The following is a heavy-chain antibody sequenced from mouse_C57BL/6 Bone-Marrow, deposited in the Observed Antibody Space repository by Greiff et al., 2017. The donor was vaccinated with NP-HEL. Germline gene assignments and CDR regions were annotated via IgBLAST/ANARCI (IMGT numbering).Heavy chain of an antibody. Sequence: EVQLQQSGGDLVKPGGSLKLSCAASGFTFSSYGMSWVRQTPDKRLEWVATISSGGSYTYYPDSVKGRFTISRDNAKNTLYLQMSSLKSEDTAMYYCARHYDSNYFYYGGQGNTLTVSA. CDR1: GFTFSSYG. CDR2: ISSGGSYT. J-gene: IGHJ2*01. V-gene: IGHV5-6*01. D-gene: IGHD1-1*01. CDR3: ARHYDSNYFYY.